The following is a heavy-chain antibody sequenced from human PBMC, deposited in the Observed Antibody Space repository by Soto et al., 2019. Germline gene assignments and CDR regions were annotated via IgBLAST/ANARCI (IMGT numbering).Heavy chain of an antibody. V-gene: IGHV3-30*18. Sequence: QVQLVESGGGVVQPGDSLRLSCAASGFMFSGYGMHWIRQAPGKGLEWVAVISHDGSEKYYGDSVKGRCTVSRDNSNNTLFLLIDSLRAEDTAVYYCAKLVGGVKAIGAPGDWLDPWGQGTLVTVSS. J-gene: IGHJ5*02. CDR3: AKLVGGVKAIGAPGDWLDP. CDR1: GFMFSGYG. D-gene: IGHD3-3*01. CDR2: ISHDGSEK.